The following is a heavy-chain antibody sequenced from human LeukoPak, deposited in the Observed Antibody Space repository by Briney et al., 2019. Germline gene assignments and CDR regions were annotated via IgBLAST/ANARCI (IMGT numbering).Heavy chain of an antibody. CDR2: IYYSGST. J-gene: IGHJ4*02. CDR3: ARGQWLVTYYFDY. V-gene: IGHV4-59*01. CDR1: GGSISSYY. D-gene: IGHD6-19*01. Sequence: PSETLSLTCTVSGGSISSYYWSWIRQPPGKGLEWIGYIYYSGSTNYNPSLKSRVTISVDTSKNQFSLKLSSVTAADTAVYYCARGQWLVTYYFDYWGQGTLVTVSS.